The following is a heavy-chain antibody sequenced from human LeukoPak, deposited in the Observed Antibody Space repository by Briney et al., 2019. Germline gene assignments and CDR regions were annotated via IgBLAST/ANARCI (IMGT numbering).Heavy chain of an antibody. CDR1: GCTFNAFG. J-gene: IGHJ5*02. V-gene: IGHV3-30*02. CDR2: IRYDGNDK. Sequence: GGSLRLSCVASGCTFNAFGMHWVRQAPGKGLEWVAFIRYDGNDKYYSGSVEGRFTISRDNPKKTLYLQMNSLGVEDTSFYYCVNRGATVRRTYFFDPWGQGALVTVSS. D-gene: IGHD1-26*01. CDR3: VNRGATVRRTYFFDP.